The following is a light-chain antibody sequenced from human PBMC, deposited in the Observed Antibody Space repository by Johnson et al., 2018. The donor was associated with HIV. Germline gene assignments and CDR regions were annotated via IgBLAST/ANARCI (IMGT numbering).Light chain of an antibody. V-gene: IGLV1-51*02. CDR3: GVWDASRSPHYG. Sequence: QPVLTQPPSVSAAPGQRVNISCSGHSSNIENYFVSWYQQLPGAAPRLLIYEDYKRPSGIPDRFSGSKSGASATLGITGLQTGDEADYYCGVWDASRSPHYGFGTGTTITVL. J-gene: IGLJ1*01. CDR2: EDY. CDR1: SSNIENYF.